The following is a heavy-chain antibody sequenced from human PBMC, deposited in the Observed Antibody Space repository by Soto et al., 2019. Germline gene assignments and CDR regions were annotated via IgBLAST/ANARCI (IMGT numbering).Heavy chain of an antibody. CDR1: GGSISSYY. J-gene: IGHJ4*02. Sequence: SETLSLTCTVSGGSISSYYWSWIRQPPGKGLEWIGYIYYSGSTNYNPSLKSRVTISVDTSKNQFSLKLSSVTAADTAVYYCARDRGYSYGPTYYFDYWGQGTLVTVSS. CDR3: ARDRGYSYGPTYYFDY. V-gene: IGHV4-59*01. D-gene: IGHD5-18*01. CDR2: IYYSGST.